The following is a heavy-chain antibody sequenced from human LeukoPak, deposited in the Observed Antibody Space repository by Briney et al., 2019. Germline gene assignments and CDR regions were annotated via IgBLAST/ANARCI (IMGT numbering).Heavy chain of an antibody. Sequence: PGGSLRLSCAASGXTFRSHSMQWVRQAPGKGLEWVSHISSSGSTIYYADSVKGRFTISRDNAKESLYLQMSSLRDEDTAVYYCVFPYWQDLDHWGQGTLVTVSS. J-gene: IGHJ4*02. V-gene: IGHV3-48*02. D-gene: IGHD2-15*01. CDR1: GXTFRSHS. CDR3: VFPYWQDLDH. CDR2: ISSSGSTI.